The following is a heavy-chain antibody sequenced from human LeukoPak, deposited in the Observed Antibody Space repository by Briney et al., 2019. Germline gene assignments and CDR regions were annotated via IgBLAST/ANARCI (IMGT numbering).Heavy chain of an antibody. J-gene: IGHJ4*02. CDR2: INPNSGDT. D-gene: IGHD3-9*01. Sequence: ASVKVSCKASGYTFTGYYMHWVRQAPGQGLEWMGWINPNSGDTNYAQKFQGRVTTTRDTSISTAYMELSRLRSDDTAVYYCARGPPYYDILTGYYYWGQGTLVTVSS. CDR3: ARGPPYYDILTGYYY. CDR1: GYTFTGYY. V-gene: IGHV1-2*02.